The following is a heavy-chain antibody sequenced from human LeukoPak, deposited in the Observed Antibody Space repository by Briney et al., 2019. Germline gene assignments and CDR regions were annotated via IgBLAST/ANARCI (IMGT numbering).Heavy chain of an antibody. CDR3: ARIGAGSSRDY. CDR2: ITRSGSSI. Sequence: PGGPLRLSCAASGFTFSSYEMNWVRQAPGRGLEWVSHITRSGSSIFYADSLKGRFTISRDNAKNSLYLQMNSLRAEDTAVYYCARIGAGSSRDYWGQGTLVTVSS. V-gene: IGHV3-48*03. J-gene: IGHJ4*02. CDR1: GFTFSSYE. D-gene: IGHD6-13*01.